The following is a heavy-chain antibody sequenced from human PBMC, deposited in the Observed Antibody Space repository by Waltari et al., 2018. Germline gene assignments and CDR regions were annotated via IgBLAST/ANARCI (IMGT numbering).Heavy chain of an antibody. J-gene: IGHJ4*02. CDR2: IHPIGRT. CDR1: GDSVSSPYL. V-gene: IGHV4-4*02. D-gene: IGHD2-15*01. Sequence: QLQLQESGPGLVKPSGNLSLTCTVSGDSVSSPYLWNWVRQSPEKGLEWIGQIHPIGRTDYHPSLEGRVTVSTDMSNNQFSLKLTSATAADTAVYYCARDRGRGLYLDSWGQGTLVTVSP. CDR3: ARDRGRGLYLDS.